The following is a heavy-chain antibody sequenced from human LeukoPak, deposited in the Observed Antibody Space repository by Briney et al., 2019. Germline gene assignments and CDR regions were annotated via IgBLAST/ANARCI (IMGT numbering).Heavy chain of an antibody. CDR3: AREGSITMIVVVITCMDV. J-gene: IGHJ6*02. D-gene: IGHD3-22*01. CDR2: ISYDGSNK. Sequence: PGRSLRLSCAASGFTFSSYAMHWVRQAPGKGLEWVAVISYDGSNKYYADSVKGQFTISRDNSKNTLYLQMNSLRAEDTAVYYCAREGSITMIVVVITCMDVWGQGTTVTVSS. CDR1: GFTFSSYA. V-gene: IGHV3-30-3*01.